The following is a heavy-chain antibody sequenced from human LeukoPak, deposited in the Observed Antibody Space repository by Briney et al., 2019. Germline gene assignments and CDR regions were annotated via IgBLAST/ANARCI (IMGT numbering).Heavy chain of an antibody. Sequence: GASVKVSCKASGYTFTTHYIHWVRQAPGQGLEWMGVMNPSGGSATYAQKFQGRVTMTRDTSTTTVYMDLNNLRSEDTAMYYCARVMIRGVTYTGLDVWGQGTTVTVSS. CDR1: GYTFTTHY. CDR2: MNPSGGSA. V-gene: IGHV1-46*01. CDR3: ARVMIRGVTYTGLDV. D-gene: IGHD3-10*01. J-gene: IGHJ6*02.